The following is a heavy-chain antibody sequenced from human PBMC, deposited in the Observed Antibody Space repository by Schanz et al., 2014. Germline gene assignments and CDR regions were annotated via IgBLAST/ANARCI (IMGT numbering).Heavy chain of an antibody. J-gene: IGHJ5*02. V-gene: IGHV4-59*06. D-gene: IGHD6-25*01. Sequence: QVQLQESGPGLLKPSETLSLTCTVSGGSIRSYFWSWIRQPPGKGLEWIGFISYSGSTYYNPSLKSRVTISVDTSKNQFSLNLSSATAADTAVYYCAREPLSGYNWFDPWGQGSLVTVSS. CDR3: AREPLSGYNWFDP. CDR1: GGSIRSYF. CDR2: ISYSGST.